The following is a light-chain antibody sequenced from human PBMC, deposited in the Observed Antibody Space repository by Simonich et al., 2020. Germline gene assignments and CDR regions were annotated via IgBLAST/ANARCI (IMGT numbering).Light chain of an antibody. CDR1: NSDVGGYNY. CDR2: DVS. Sequence: QSALTQPASVSVSPGQSLTISCTGTNSDVGGYNYVSWYQQPPGKAPKPMIYDVSKRPSGVSRRSSCSNAGNTASLTIAGLQAEDEAYYYCSSYTSSSTVVFGGGTKLTVL. J-gene: IGLJ2*01. V-gene: IGLV2-14*03. CDR3: SSYTSSSTVV.